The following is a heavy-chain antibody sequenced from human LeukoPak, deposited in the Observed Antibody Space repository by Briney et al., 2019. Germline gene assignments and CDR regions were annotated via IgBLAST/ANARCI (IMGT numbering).Heavy chain of an antibody. Sequence: ASVKVSCKASGYTFTSYGISWVRQAPGQGLEWMGWISAYNGNTNYAQKLQGRVTMTTDTSTSTAYMELRSLRSDDTAVYYCARINSGYDTTYFDYWGQGTLVAVSS. CDR3: ARINSGYDTTYFDY. CDR2: ISAYNGNT. CDR1: GYTFTSYG. J-gene: IGHJ4*02. V-gene: IGHV1-18*01. D-gene: IGHD5-12*01.